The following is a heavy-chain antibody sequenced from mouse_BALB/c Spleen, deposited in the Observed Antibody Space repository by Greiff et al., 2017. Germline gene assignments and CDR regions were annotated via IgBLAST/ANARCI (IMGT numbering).Heavy chain of an antibody. D-gene: IGHD2-2*01. CDR1: GFTFSSYG. V-gene: IGHV5-6*01. J-gene: IGHJ2*01. Sequence: VQGVESGGDLVKPGGSLKLSCAASGFTFSSYGMSWVRQTPDKRLEWVATISSGGSYTYYPDSVKGRFTISRDNAKNTLYLQMSSLKSEDTAMYYCAREDIYYGYADGYYFDYWGQGTTLTVS. CDR3: AREDIYYGYADGYYFDY. CDR2: ISSGGSYT.